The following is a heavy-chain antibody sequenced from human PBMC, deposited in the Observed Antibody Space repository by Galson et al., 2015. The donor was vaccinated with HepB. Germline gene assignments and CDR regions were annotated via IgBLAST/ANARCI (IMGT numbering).Heavy chain of an antibody. J-gene: IGHJ3*02. CDR1: GGSISSGGYY. Sequence: TLSLTCTVSGGSISSGGYYWSWIRQHPGKGLEWIGYIYYSGSTYYNPSLKSRVTISVDTSKNQFSLKLSSVTAADTAVYYCARVTSQGDAFDIWGQGTMVTVSS. D-gene: IGHD6-6*01. CDR3: ARVTSQGDAFDI. CDR2: IYYSGST. V-gene: IGHV4-31*03.